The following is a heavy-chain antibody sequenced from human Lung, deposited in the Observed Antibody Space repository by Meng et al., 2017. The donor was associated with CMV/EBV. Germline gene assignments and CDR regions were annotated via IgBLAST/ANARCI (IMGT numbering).Heavy chain of an antibody. CDR2: IIPMFGTT. V-gene: IGHV1-69*13. D-gene: IGHD3-22*01. J-gene: IGHJ4*02. CDR3: ARHAEDYCDSRDFSPYAH. Sequence: SVXVSXKASGGTFSTYVFSWVRQAPGQGLEWLGGIIPMFGTTNYAQKFQGRLTIKADDSTRTAYMDLSSLTSEDTAVYYCARHAEDYCDSRDFSPYAHWXKGTRVTVSS. CDR1: GGTFSTYV.